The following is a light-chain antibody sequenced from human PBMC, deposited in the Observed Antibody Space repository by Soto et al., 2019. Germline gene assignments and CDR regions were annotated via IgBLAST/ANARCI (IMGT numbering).Light chain of an antibody. J-gene: IGKJ3*01. CDR3: QQRSNWPPELT. CDR1: QSVRSS. Sequence: EIVFTQSPDTLSLSPGERATLSCRASQSVRSSLTWSQQKPGQAPRLLINDASNRATGIPARFSGSGSGTDFTLTISSQDPEDFAVYYCQQRSNWPPELTFAPGTEVGIK. CDR2: DAS. V-gene: IGKV3-11*01.